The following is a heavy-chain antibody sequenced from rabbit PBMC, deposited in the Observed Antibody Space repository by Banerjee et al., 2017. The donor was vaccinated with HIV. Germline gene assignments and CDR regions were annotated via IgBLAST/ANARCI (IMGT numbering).Heavy chain of an antibody. CDR2: INTSSGNT. D-gene: IGHD8-1*01. J-gene: IGHJ3*01. CDR1: GFSFSNKYV. CDR3: ARVEYAGYAGYGYFDL. Sequence: QEQLEESGGDLVKPGGTLTLTCTASGFSFSNKYVMCWVRQAPGKGLEWIACINTSSGNTVYASWAKGRFTLSKTSSTTVTLQMTSLTAADTATYFCARVEYAGYAGYGYFDLWGQGTLVTVS. V-gene: IGHV1S45*01.